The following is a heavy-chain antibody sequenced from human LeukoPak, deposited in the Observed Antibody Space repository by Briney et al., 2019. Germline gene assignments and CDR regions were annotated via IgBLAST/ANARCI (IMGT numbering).Heavy chain of an antibody. CDR3: ARDGAAAGDYFDY. V-gene: IGHV4-38-2*02. CDR1: GYSISSGFL. D-gene: IGHD6-13*01. CDR2: IFHSGTT. Sequence: SETLSLTCSVSGYSISSGFLWGWIRQPPGKGLEWIGNIFHSGTTFYNTSLKSRVTISVDTSKNQFSLNLSSVTAADTAVYYCARDGAAAGDYFDYWGQGTLVTVSS. J-gene: IGHJ4*02.